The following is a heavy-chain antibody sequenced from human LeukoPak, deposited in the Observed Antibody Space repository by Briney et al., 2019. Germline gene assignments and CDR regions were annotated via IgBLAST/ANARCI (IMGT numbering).Heavy chain of an antibody. CDR1: GFTFSSYS. V-gene: IGHV4-34*01. J-gene: IGHJ6*03. CDR2: INHSGST. CDR3: ARQGGSGSYRGEGLYYYYYYFDV. D-gene: IGHD3-10*01. Sequence: PGGSLRLSCAASGFTFSSYSMNWVRQAPGKGLEWIGEINHSGSTNYNASLKSRVTISVDTSKNQFSLKLSSVTAADTAVYYCARQGGSGSYRGEGLYYYYYYFDVWGKGTTVTISS.